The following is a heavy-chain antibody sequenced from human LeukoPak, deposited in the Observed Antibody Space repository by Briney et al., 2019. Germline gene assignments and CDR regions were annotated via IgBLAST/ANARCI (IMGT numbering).Heavy chain of an antibody. CDR1: GGSISSSSYY. CDR3: ARNHYYGSGSDYYGMDV. D-gene: IGHD3-10*01. CDR2: IYYSGST. V-gene: IGHV4-39*07. Sequence: SETLSLTCTVSGGSISSSSYYWGWIRQPPGKGLEWIGSIYYSGSTYYNPSLKSRVTISVDTSKNQFSLNLSSVTAADTAVYYCARNHYYGSGSDYYGMDVWGQGTTVTVSS. J-gene: IGHJ6*02.